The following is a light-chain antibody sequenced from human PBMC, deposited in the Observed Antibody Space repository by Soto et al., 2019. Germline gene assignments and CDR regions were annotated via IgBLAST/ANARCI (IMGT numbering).Light chain of an antibody. CDR2: GAS. CDR1: QSVSSTY. CDR3: QQYGSSSYT. J-gene: IGKJ2*01. Sequence: EIVLTQSPGTLSLSPGERATLSCRASQSVSSTYLAWYQQNPGQAPRLLIYGASSRATGIPDRFSGSGSGTEFTLTISRLEPEDFAPYFCQQYGSSSYTFGQGTKLEIK. V-gene: IGKV3-20*01.